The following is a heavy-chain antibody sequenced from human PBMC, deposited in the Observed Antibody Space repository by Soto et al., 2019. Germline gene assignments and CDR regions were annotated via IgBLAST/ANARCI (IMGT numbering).Heavy chain of an antibody. J-gene: IGHJ6*03. CDR1: GGSISSSSYY. CDR3: ARRGLPYYCFYLDV. V-gene: IGHV4-39*01. D-gene: IGHD4-17*01. CDR2: IFYSGST. Sequence: SETLSLTCTVSGGSISSSSYYWGWLRQPPGKGLEWIGNIFYSGSTYYNPSLKSRVTISVDTSKNRFSLKLSSVTAADTAVYYCARRGLPYYCFYLDVWGKGTTVTVSS.